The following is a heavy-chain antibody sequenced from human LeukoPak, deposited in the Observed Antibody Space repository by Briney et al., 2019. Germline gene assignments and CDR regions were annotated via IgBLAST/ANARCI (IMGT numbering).Heavy chain of an antibody. D-gene: IGHD2-8*01. CDR1: GGSISRYY. J-gene: IGHJ4*02. CDR2: IYYSGST. V-gene: IGHV4-59*01. CDR3: ARVEFTSVFYPFDY. Sequence: PSETLSLTCTVSGGSISRYYWSWLRQPPGKGLEWIGYIYYSGSTNYNPSLKSRVTISVDTSKNQFSLKLSSVTAADTAVYYCARVEFTSVFYPFDYWGQGTLVTVSS.